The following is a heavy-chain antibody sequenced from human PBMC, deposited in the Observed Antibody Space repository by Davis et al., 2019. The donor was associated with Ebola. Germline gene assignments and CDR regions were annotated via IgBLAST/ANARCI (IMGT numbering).Heavy chain of an antibody. J-gene: IGHJ4*02. D-gene: IGHD6-19*01. CDR1: GFTFSSYS. V-gene: IGHV3-48*01. CDR3: AKDLRASGWEGVFDH. CDR2: ISSSSSTI. Sequence: GESLKISCAASGFTFSSYSMNWVRQAPGKGLEWVSYISSSSSTIYYADSVRGRFTISRDNYKNTLYLQMNRLRVEDAALYYCAKDLRASGWEGVFDHWGQGALVTVSS.